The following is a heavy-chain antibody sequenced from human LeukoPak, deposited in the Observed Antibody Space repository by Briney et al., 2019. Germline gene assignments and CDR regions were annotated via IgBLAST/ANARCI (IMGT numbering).Heavy chain of an antibody. Sequence: ASVKVSCKASGYTFTSYGISWVRQAPGQGLEWMGWMSVYNGNTNYAQKLQGRVTMTTDTSTSTAYMELRSLRSDDTAVYYCARIRIAAAGRNWFDPWGQGTLVTVSS. CDR1: GYTFTSYG. CDR3: ARIRIAAAGRNWFDP. D-gene: IGHD6-13*01. CDR2: MSVYNGNT. V-gene: IGHV1-18*01. J-gene: IGHJ5*02.